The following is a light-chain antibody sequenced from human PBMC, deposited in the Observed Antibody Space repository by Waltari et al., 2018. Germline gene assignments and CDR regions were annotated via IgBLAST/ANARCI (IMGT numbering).Light chain of an antibody. CDR3: QQSYTSPRT. CDR1: QTISNY. Sequence: MQVSHYPSSLPASVGARVTITCRASQTISNYLYWYQQKPGKVPKLLIFAASSLQSGVPSRFSGSGSGTDFTLTISSLESEDFATYYCQQSYTSPRTFGQGTKVEI. J-gene: IGKJ1*01. CDR2: AAS. V-gene: IGKV1-39*01.